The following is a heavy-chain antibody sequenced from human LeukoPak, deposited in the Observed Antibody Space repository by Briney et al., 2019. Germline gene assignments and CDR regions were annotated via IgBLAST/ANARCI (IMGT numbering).Heavy chain of an antibody. J-gene: IGHJ4*02. CDR3: ARGKLRYFDWLWEFDY. CDR2: INHSGST. CDR1: GGSLRGYY. Sequence: PSETLSLICAVYGGSLRGYYWSWIRQPPGKGLEWIGEINHSGSTNYNPSLKSRVTISVDTSKNQFSLKLSSVTAADTAVYYCARGKLRYFDWLWEFDYWGQGTLVTVSS. V-gene: IGHV4-34*01. D-gene: IGHD3-9*01.